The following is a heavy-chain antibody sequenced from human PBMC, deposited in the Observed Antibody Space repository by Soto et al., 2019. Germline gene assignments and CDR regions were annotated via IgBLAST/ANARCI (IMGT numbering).Heavy chain of an antibody. Sequence: GASVKVSCAASGYTFTGYYMHWVRQAPGQGLEWMGWINPNSGGTNYAQKFQGWVTMTRDTSISTAYMELSRLRSDDTAVYYCARDRLELRINYYYGMDVWGQGTTVTVS. V-gene: IGHV1-2*04. J-gene: IGHJ6*02. CDR2: INPNSGGT. CDR1: GYTFTGYY. CDR3: ARDRLELRINYYYGMDV. D-gene: IGHD1-7*01.